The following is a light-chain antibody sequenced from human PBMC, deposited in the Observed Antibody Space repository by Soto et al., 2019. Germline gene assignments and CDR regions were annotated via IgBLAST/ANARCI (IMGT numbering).Light chain of an antibody. V-gene: IGKV1-39*01. CDR3: QQIHSTSSYT. Sequence: IQVTQSPSSLSASVGDRVTITCRASQNIRNYLNWYQQRPGKTPNLLVYAASNLRGGVPSRFSGSGSGTVFTLTINSLQPEDFATYYCQQIHSTSSYTFGQGTKVDIK. CDR1: QNIRNY. CDR2: AAS. J-gene: IGKJ2*01.